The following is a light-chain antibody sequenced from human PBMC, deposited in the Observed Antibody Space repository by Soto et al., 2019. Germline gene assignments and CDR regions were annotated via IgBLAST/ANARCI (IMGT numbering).Light chain of an antibody. CDR3: QQRSNWPLT. CDR1: QSVSSY. Sequence: EIVLTQSPATLSLSPGERATLSCRASQSVSSYLAWYQQKPGQAPRLLIYDASSRATGIPARFSGGGSTTDFTLTISSLEPEDYAVYYCQQRSNWPLTFGGGAKVEIK. J-gene: IGKJ4*01. CDR2: DAS. V-gene: IGKV3-11*01.